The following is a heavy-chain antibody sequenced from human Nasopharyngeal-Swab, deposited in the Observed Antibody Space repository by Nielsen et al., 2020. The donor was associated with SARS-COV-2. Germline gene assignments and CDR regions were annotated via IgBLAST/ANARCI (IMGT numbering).Heavy chain of an antibody. J-gene: IGHJ4*02. CDR2: INHSGST. D-gene: IGHD3-10*01. Sequence: GSLRLSCAVYGGSFSGYYWSWIRQPPGKGLEWIGEINHSGSTNYNPSLKSRVTISVDTSKNQFSLKLSSVTAADTAVYYCARTDYYGSGSPDYWGQGTLVTVSS. CDR1: GGSFSGYY. V-gene: IGHV4-34*01. CDR3: ARTDYYGSGSPDY.